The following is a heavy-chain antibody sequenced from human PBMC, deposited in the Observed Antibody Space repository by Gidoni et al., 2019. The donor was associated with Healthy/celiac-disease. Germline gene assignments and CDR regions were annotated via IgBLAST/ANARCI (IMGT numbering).Heavy chain of an antibody. J-gene: IGHJ4*02. CDR3: AKAGPIVVVVAAIDY. V-gene: IGHV3-30*18. D-gene: IGHD2-15*01. Sequence: QVQLVESGGGVVQPGRSLRLSCAASGFTFRSYGMHWVRQAPGKGLEWVAVISYDGSNKYYADSVKGRFTISRDNSKNTLYLQMNSLRAEDTAVYYCAKAGPIVVVVAAIDYWGQGTLVTVSS. CDR2: ISYDGSNK. CDR1: GFTFRSYG.